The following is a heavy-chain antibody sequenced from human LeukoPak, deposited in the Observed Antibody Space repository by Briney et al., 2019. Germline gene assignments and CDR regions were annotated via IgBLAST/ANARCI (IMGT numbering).Heavy chain of an antibody. CDR1: GFTFSSSW. CDR3: ARDFRIAVALEY. D-gene: IGHD6-19*01. CDR2: IKEDGSWK. Sequence: GGSLRLSCAASGFTFSSSWMGWARQAPGKGLEWVANIKEDGSWKHYAVSVQGRFTISRDNSKSTLYLQMNSLKTEDTAVYYCARDFRIAVALEYWGQGTLVTVSS. J-gene: IGHJ4*02. V-gene: IGHV3-7*01.